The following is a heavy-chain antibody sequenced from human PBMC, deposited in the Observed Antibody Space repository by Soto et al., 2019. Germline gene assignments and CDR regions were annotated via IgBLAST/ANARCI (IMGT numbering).Heavy chain of an antibody. V-gene: IGHV4-59*12. CDR2: ISYSGIA. CDR1: GGSISTYY. J-gene: IGHJ4*02. CDR3: ARGLLEDYDFWSGYYRPWYFDY. Sequence: SETLSLTCTVSGGSISTYYWNWIRQPPGKGLESIGYISYSGIANYSPSLKSRVTISFDTSKNQFSLKLSSVTAADTAVYYCARGLLEDYDFWSGYYRPWYFDYWGQGTLVTVSS. D-gene: IGHD3-3*01.